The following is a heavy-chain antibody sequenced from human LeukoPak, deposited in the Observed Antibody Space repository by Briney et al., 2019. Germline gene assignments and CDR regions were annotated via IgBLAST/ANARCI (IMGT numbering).Heavy chain of an antibody. CDR2: IYHSGST. D-gene: IGHD3-10*01. V-gene: IGHV4-31*03. Sequence: SETLSLTCTVSGGSISSGGYYWSWIRQHPGKCLEWIGYIYHSGSTYYNPSLKSRITLSVDTSENQFSLKLTSVTAADTAVYFCARGGRGSGSDYWYFDLWGRGTLVTVSS. CDR1: GGSISSGGYY. J-gene: IGHJ2*01. CDR3: ARGGRGSGSDYWYFDL.